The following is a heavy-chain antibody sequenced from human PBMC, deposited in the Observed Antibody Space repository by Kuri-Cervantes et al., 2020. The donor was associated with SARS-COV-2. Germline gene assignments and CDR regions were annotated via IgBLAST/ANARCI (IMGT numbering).Heavy chain of an antibody. CDR2: IHPDSGGT. CDR3: ARGRKYCSSTSCYTVWYFDL. D-gene: IGHD2-2*02. V-gene: IGHV1-2*02. J-gene: IGHJ2*01. Sequence: ASVKVSCKASGYSFTGYYMHWVRQAPGQGLEWMGWIHPDSGGTNYAQKFQGRVTMTRDTSIDTAYLELSSLRSDDTAVYYCARGRKYCSSTSCYTVWYFDLWGRGTLVTVSS. CDR1: GYSFTGYY.